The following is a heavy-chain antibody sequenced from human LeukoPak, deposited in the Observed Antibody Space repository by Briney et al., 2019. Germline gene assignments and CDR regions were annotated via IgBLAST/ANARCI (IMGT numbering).Heavy chain of an antibody. CDR2: ISAYNGNT. D-gene: IGHD2-15*01. Sequence: ASVKVSCKASGYTFTSYGISWVRQAPGQGLEWMGWISAYNGNTNYAQKLQGRVTMTTDPSTSTAYMELRSLRSDDTAVYYCARVSPPWYCSGGSCSNYFDYWGQGTLVTVSS. CDR1: GYTFTSYG. J-gene: IGHJ4*02. CDR3: ARVSPPWYCSGGSCSNYFDY. V-gene: IGHV1-18*01.